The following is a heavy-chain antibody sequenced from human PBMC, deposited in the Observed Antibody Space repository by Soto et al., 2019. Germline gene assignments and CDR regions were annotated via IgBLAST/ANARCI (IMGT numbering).Heavy chain of an antibody. Sequence: GESLKISCKGSGYSFTSYWISWVRQMPGKGLEWMGRIDPSDSYTNYSPSFQGHVTISADKSISTAYLQWSSLKASDTAMYYCARPLCSSTSCYGDYYYYGMHVWGQGTTVTVYS. CDR3: ARPLCSSTSCYGDYYYYGMHV. CDR1: GYSFTSYW. V-gene: IGHV5-10-1*01. J-gene: IGHJ6*02. CDR2: IDPSDSYT. D-gene: IGHD2-2*01.